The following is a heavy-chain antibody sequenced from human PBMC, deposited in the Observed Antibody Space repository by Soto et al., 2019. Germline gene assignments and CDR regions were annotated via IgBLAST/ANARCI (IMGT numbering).Heavy chain of an antibody. J-gene: IGHJ3*02. CDR1: GFTVSRNY. Sequence: GGSLRLSCAASGFTVSRNYVSWVPQAPGKGLAWVSLSYSGGTTDYADSVKGRFTISRDNSKNTLYLQMNSLRAEDTAVYYCAKNSIPSYYDFWSGYLYAFDIWGQGTMVTVSS. CDR3: AKNSIPSYYDFWSGYLYAFDI. CDR2: SYSGGTT. V-gene: IGHV3-53*01. D-gene: IGHD3-3*01.